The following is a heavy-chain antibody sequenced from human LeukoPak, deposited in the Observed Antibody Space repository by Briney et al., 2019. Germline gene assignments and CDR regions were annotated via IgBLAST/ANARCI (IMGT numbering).Heavy chain of an antibody. Sequence: SETLSLTCAVSGGSLSGFYWSWIRQSPGKGLEWIGEIKHGGATNYNPSLQSRVTMSLDTSTNQLSLKLRSVIAADTAVCYCAREVSSDDYGDYGWFDPWGQGTLVTVSS. CDR1: GGSLSGFY. CDR2: IKHGGAT. J-gene: IGHJ5*02. D-gene: IGHD4-17*01. V-gene: IGHV4-34*01. CDR3: AREVSSDDYGDYGWFDP.